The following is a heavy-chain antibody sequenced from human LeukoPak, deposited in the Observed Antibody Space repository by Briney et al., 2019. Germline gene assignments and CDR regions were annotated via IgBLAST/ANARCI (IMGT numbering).Heavy chain of an antibody. CDR1: GGSISSYY. CDR3: ASEYCSGGGCYLY. D-gene: IGHD2-15*01. CDR2: IYYSGST. J-gene: IGHJ4*02. V-gene: IGHV4-59*01. Sequence: SETLSLTCTVSGGSISSYYWSWIRQPPGKGLEWIGYIYYSGSTNYNPSLKSRVTISVDTSKNQFSLKLSSVTAADTAVYYCASEYCSGGGCYLYWGQGTLVTVSS.